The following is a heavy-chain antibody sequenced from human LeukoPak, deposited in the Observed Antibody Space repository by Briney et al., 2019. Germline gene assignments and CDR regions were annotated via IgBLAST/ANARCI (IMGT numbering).Heavy chain of an antibody. CDR2: IYTSGST. Sequence: SETLSLTCAVYGGSFSGYYWSWIRQPAGKGLEWIGRIYTSGSTNYNPSLKSRVTMSVDTSKNQFSLKLSSVTAADTAVYYCARESAAAGTYYYYGMDVWGQGTTVTVSS. J-gene: IGHJ6*02. V-gene: IGHV4-4*07. CDR3: ARESAAAGTYYYYGMDV. D-gene: IGHD6-13*01. CDR1: GGSFSGYY.